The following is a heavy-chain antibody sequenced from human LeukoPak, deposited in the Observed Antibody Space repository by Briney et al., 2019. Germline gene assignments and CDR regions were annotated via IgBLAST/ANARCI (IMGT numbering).Heavy chain of an antibody. J-gene: IGHJ4*02. Sequence: ASVKVSCKASGYTFTSYDINWVRQVTGQGLEWMGWMNPNSGNTGYAQKFQGRVTMTRNTSISTAYMELSSLRSDDTAVYYCARDLSSYYYDSSGYYHFDYWGQGTLVTVSS. CDR1: GYTFTSYD. CDR3: ARDLSSYYYDSSGYYHFDY. V-gene: IGHV1-8*01. D-gene: IGHD3-22*01. CDR2: MNPNSGNT.